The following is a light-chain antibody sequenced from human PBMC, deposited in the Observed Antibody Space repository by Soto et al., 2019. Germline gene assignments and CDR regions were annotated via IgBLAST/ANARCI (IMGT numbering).Light chain of an antibody. CDR2: VAS. CDR3: QQYGGSPRT. CDR1: QSVSSSS. Sequence: EIVLTQSPGTLSLSPGEIATLSCRASQSVSSSSLAWYHQKRGQAPRLLIHVASNRATGIPDRFSGSGSGTDFTLTISRLEPEDFAVYYCQQYGGSPRTFGQGTKVEVK. J-gene: IGKJ1*01. V-gene: IGKV3-20*01.